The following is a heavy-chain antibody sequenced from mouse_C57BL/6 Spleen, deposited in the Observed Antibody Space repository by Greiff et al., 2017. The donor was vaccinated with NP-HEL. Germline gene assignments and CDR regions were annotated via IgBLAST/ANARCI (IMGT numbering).Heavy chain of an antibody. CDR2: IDPSDSYT. J-gene: IGHJ3*01. CDR1: GYTFTSYW. CDR3: ARREAYAAWFAY. Sequence: QVQLQQPGAELVMPGASVKLSCKASGYTFTSYWMPWVKQRPGQGLEWIGEIDPSDSYTNYNQKFKGKSTLTVDKSSSTAYMQLSSLTSEDSAVYYCARREAYAAWFAYWGQGTLVTVSA. V-gene: IGHV1-69*01. D-gene: IGHD2-10*02.